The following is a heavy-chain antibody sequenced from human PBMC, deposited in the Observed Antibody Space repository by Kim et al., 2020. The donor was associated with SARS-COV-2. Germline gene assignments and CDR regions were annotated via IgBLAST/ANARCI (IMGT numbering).Heavy chain of an antibody. J-gene: IGHJ4*02. CDR2: ISPFNGHA. CDR1: GYTFSTYA. V-gene: IGHV1-18*01. CDR3: GRDQWREHPTPAASDY. Sequence: ASVKVSCKPSGYTFSTYAITWVRQAPGQGLEWMGWISPFNGHANYAQKFQGRLTVTTDTSTGTVYMELRSLRSDDTAVYYCGRDQWREHPTPAASDYWGQGTLVTVSS. D-gene: IGHD2-2*01.